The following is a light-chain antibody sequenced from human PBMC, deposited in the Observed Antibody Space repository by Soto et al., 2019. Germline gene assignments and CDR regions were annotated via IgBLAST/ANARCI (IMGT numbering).Light chain of an antibody. CDR2: GAS. CDR1: QSVSRK. J-gene: IGKJ1*01. Sequence: EPVLTPSQATLAVSRRRRATLSCRASQSVSRKLAWYQQTRGQAPRLLIYGASTRATGVPARFSGSGSGTEFTLTISNLQSEDFAVYHCQQYDKWPRTFGQGTKVDIK. CDR3: QQYDKWPRT. V-gene: IGKV3-15*01.